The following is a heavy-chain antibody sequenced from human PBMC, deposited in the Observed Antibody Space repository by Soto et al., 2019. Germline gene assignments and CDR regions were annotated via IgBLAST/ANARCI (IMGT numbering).Heavy chain of an antibody. D-gene: IGHD3-10*01. Sequence: ASVKVSCKASGYIFTSYYLHWVRQAPGQGLEWMGWINPFDGSRMFAQSFQGRVTFTRDTSTSTVYMELSGLRSDDTAVYYCSRVDPGETSPFDHWGPGTLVTVSS. CDR2: INPFDGSR. CDR3: SRVDPGETSPFDH. CDR1: GYIFTSYY. V-gene: IGHV1-46*03. J-gene: IGHJ4*02.